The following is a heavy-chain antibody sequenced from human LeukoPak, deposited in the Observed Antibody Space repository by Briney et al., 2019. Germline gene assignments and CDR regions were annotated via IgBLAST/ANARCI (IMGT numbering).Heavy chain of an antibody. CDR2: TSHDESNK. CDR3: ASFSGWVDY. Sequence: GSLRLSCAASGFTFSNSPMHWVRQAPGKGLEWVAVTSHDESNKYYADSVKGRFTISRDNSKNTLYLQMNSLRAEDTAVYYCASFSGWVDYWGQGTLVTVSS. J-gene: IGHJ4*02. CDR1: GFTFSNSP. V-gene: IGHV3-30*14. D-gene: IGHD6-19*01.